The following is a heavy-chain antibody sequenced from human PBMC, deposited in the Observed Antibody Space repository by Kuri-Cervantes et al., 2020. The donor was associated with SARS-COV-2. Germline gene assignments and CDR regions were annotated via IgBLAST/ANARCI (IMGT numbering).Heavy chain of an antibody. CDR1: GYTFTSNA. J-gene: IGHJ6*02. D-gene: IGHD2-21*02. CDR2: INADNDNT. V-gene: IGHV1-3*01. CDR3: ARVQRGDSYYYGMDV. Sequence: ASVKVSCKAYGYTFTSNAMHWVRQAPGQRLEWMGWINADNDNTKYSQKFQGRVSITRDTSASTAYVELGSLRSEDTAVYYCARVQRGDSYYYGMDVWGQGTTVTVSS.